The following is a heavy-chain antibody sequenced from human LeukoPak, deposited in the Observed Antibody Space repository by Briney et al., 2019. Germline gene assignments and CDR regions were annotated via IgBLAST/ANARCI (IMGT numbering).Heavy chain of an antibody. J-gene: IGHJ6*02. CDR3: ARENASKIYYYGMDV. D-gene: IGHD2-2*01. V-gene: IGHV3-53*01. CDR2: IYSGGST. CDR1: GFTVSSNY. Sequence: GGSLRLSCAASGFTVSSNYMSWVRQAPGKGLEWVSVIYSGGSTYYADSVKGRFTISRDNSKNTLYLQMNSLRAEDTAVYYCARENASKIYYYGMDVWGQGATVTVSS.